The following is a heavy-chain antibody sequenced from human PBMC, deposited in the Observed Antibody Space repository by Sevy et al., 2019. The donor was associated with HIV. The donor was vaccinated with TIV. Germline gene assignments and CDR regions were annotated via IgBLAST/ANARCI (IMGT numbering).Heavy chain of an antibody. V-gene: IGHV1-46*01. CDR1: GYTFTSYY. D-gene: IGHD5-12*01. J-gene: IGHJ4*02. CDR3: ARDALDIVATIRSWIFDY. CDR2: INPSGGST. Sequence: ASVKVSCKASGYTFTSYYMHWVRQAPGQGLEWMGIINPSGGSTSYAQKFQGRVTMTRDTSTSTVYMELSSLRSEDTAVYYCARDALDIVATIRSWIFDYWGQGTLVTVSS.